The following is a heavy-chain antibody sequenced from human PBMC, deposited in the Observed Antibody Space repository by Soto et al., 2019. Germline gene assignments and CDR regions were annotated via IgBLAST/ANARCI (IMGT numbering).Heavy chain of an antibody. CDR2: IYYSGST. J-gene: IGHJ6*02. D-gene: IGHD5-12*01. CDR1: GGSISSGYYY. V-gene: IGHV4-39*01. CDR3: ARHGSIRDGYNYYYYYGMDV. Sequence: PSETLSLTCSVSGGSISSGYYYWSWIRQPPGKGLEWIGNIYYSGSTYYNPSLKSRVTISVDTSKNQFSLKLSSVTAADTAVYYCARHGSIRDGYNYYYYYGMDVWGQGTTVTVSS.